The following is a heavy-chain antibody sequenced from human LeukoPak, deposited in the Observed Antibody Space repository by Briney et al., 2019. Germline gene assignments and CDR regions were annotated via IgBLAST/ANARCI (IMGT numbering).Heavy chain of an antibody. Sequence: GESLKISCKGSGYSFITYWIAWVRQMPGKGLEWMGIIYPGDSDTRYSPSFQGQVTISADKSISTAYLQWSSLKASDTAMYYCARHEYSYTSPDYWGQGTLVTVSS. D-gene: IGHD5-18*01. V-gene: IGHV5-51*01. CDR3: ARHEYSYTSPDY. CDR2: IYPGDSDT. CDR1: GYSFITYW. J-gene: IGHJ4*02.